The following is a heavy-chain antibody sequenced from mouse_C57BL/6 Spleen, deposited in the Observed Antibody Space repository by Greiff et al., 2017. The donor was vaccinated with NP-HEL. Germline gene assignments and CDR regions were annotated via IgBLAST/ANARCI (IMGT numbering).Heavy chain of an antibody. J-gene: IGHJ3*01. V-gene: IGHV1-15*01. CDR3: TRLGYYGSSSAWFAY. D-gene: IGHD1-1*01. CDR1: GYTFTDYE. Sequence: QQSGAELVRPGASVTLSCKASGYTFTDYEMHWVKQTPVHGLEWIGAIDPETGGTAYNQKFKGKAILTADKSSSTAYMELRSLTSEDSAVYYCTRLGYYGSSSAWFAYWGQGTLVTVSA. CDR2: IDPETGGT.